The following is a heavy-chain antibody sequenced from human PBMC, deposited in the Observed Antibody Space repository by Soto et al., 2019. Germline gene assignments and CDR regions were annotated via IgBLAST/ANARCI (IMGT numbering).Heavy chain of an antibody. Sequence: GGSLRLSCAPSGSTFSSYAMSCVRPAQGKGLEWVSAISGSGGSTYYEDSVKGRFTISRDNSKNTLYLQMNSVRAEDTAVYYCAKGSITVAGFDPWGQGTLVTVSS. D-gene: IGHD6-19*01. CDR3: AKGSITVAGFDP. CDR1: GSTFSSYA. CDR2: ISGSGGST. J-gene: IGHJ5*02. V-gene: IGHV3-23*01.